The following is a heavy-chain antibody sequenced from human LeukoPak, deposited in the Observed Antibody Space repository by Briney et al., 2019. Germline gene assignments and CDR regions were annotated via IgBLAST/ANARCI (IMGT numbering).Heavy chain of an antibody. CDR1: GFTLSNAW. Sequence: GGSLRLSCAASGFTLSNAWMSWVRQGPGKGLEWVSYISSSSGTIYYADSVKGRFTISRDNAKNSLYLQMNSLRDEDTAVYYCARDDGYWGQGTLVTVSS. V-gene: IGHV3-48*02. J-gene: IGHJ4*02. CDR3: ARDDGY. D-gene: IGHD5-24*01. CDR2: ISSSSGTI.